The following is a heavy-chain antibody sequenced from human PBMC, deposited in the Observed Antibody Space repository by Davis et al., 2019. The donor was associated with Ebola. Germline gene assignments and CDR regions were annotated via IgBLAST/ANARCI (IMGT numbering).Heavy chain of an antibody. CDR3: ARGQDFWSGYSLYYYYGMDV. CDR1: RYIFTSHG. D-gene: IGHD3-3*01. J-gene: IGHJ6*02. CDR2: ISAYNGNT. Sequence: AASVKVSCKASRYIFTSHGISRVRQAPRPGLEWMGWISAYNGNTNYAQKLQGRVTMTTDTSTSTAYMELRSLRSDDTAVYYCARGQDFWSGYSLYYYYGMDVWGQGTTVTVSS. V-gene: IGHV1-18*04.